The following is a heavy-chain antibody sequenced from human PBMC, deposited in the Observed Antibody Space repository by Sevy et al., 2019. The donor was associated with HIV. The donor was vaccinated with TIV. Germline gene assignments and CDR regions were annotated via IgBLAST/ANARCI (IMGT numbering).Heavy chain of an antibody. CDR1: GFTFSDYT. Sequence: GGSLRLSCAASGFTFSDYTIHWVRQAPGKGLEWVAVISYDGSRTSYADSVKGRFTISRDNSENTLFLQMNSLRAEDTAIYYCTGVRGLLGWFDSWGQGTLVTVSS. CDR3: TGVRGLLGWFDS. CDR2: ISYDGSRT. V-gene: IGHV3-30*04. J-gene: IGHJ5*01. D-gene: IGHD3-10*01.